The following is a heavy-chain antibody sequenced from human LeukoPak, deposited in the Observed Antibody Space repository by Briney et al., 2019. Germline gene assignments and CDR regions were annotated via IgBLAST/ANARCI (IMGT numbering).Heavy chain of an antibody. CDR2: IYHSGST. D-gene: IGHD3-22*01. CDR1: GGSISSYY. Sequence: SETLSLTCTVSGGSISSYYWSWIRQPPGKGLEWIGYIYHSGSTYYNPSLKSRVTISVDRSKNQFSLKLSSVTAADTAVYYCARVAPVAFYYDSSGYSGGFDYWGQGTLVTVSS. CDR3: ARVAPVAFYYDSSGYSGGFDY. V-gene: IGHV4-59*12. J-gene: IGHJ4*02.